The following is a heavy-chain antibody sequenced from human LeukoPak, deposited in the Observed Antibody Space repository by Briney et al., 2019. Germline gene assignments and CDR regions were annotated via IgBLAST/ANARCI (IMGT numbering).Heavy chain of an antibody. V-gene: IGHV3-9*03. D-gene: IGHD2-15*01. J-gene: IGHJ6*03. CDR3: AKESNSYCSGGSCYSGYMDV. CDR1: GFTFDDYA. Sequence: PGGSLRLSCAASGFTFDDYAMHWVPQAPGKGVEWVSGISWNSGSIGYADSVKGRFTITRDNAKNSLYLQMNSLRAEDMALYYCAKESNSYCSGGSCYSGYMDVWGKGTTVTVSS. CDR2: ISWNSGSI.